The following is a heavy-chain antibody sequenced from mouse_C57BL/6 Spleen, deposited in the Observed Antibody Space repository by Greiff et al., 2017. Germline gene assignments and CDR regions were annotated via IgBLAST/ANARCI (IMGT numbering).Heavy chain of an antibody. CDR2: IYPNSGST. CDR1: GYTFTSYW. D-gene: IGHD1-1*01. CDR3: ARRDGGSSSFAY. V-gene: IGHV1-64*01. J-gene: IGHJ3*01. Sequence: QVQLQQPGAELVKPGASVKLSCKASGYTFTSYWMHWVKQRPGQGLEWIGMIYPNSGSTNYNEKFKSKATLTVDKSSSTAYMQLSSLTSEDSAVYYCARRDGGSSSFAYWGQGTLVTVSA.